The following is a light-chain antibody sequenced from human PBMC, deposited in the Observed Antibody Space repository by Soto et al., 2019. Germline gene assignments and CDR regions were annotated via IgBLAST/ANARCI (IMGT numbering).Light chain of an antibody. CDR2: AVS. CDR3: STYADNNWV. V-gene: IGLV2-8*01. CDR1: SSDVGGYYY. Sequence: QSVLTQPPSASGSPGQSVTISCTGTSSDVGGYYYVSWYQHHPGKAPKLIIYAVSKRPSGVPHRSSGSNSGNTASLTVSGLQAEEEADYYCSTYADNNWVFGGGTKLTVL. J-gene: IGLJ3*02.